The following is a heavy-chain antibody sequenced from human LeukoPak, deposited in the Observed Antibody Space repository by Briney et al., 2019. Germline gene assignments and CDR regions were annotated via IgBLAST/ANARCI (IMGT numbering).Heavy chain of an antibody. V-gene: IGHV3-23*01. D-gene: IGHD3-22*01. CDR1: GFTFSNYA. CDR3: APDSSCAFPNWFDP. Sequence: PGGSLRLSCAVSGFTFSNYAISWVRQAPGKGLEWVSSISGSGDTTYYADPVKGRFTISRDNSKNTLYLQMNSLRAEDTAVYYRAPDSSCAFPNWFDPWGQGTLVTVSS. J-gene: IGHJ5*02. CDR2: ISGSGDTT.